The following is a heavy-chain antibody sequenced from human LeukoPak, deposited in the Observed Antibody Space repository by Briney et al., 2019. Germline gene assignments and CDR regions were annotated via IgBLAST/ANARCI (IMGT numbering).Heavy chain of an antibody. D-gene: IGHD1-1*01. J-gene: IGHJ6*04. CDR3: ARSHKRPERPYYYYYYGMDV. CDR1: VFTFSRYE. Sequence: GGSLRLSCAASVFTFSRYEMNWVRQAPGKGLEWVSYISSSGSTIYYADSVKGRFTICRDNAKNSLYLQMHCLRAEDTAVYYCARSHKRPERPYYYYYYGMDVWGEGTTVTVSS. CDR2: ISSSGSTI. V-gene: IGHV3-48*03.